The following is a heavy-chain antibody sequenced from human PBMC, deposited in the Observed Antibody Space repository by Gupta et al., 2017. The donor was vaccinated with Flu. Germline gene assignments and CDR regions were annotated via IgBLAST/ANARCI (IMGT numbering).Heavy chain of an antibody. CDR1: GFTFRTYS. CDR2: ISSSSSYI. J-gene: IGHJ4*02. CDR3: ARSFAFDRSAYYDY. D-gene: IGHD3-22*01. V-gene: IGHV3-21*01. Sequence: EVQLVESGGGLVKPGGSLRLHCAASGFTFRTYSMNWVRQAPGKGLEWVSSISSSSSYIYYADSVKGRFTVSRDNAKNSLYLQMDSLRAEDTAVYHCARSFAFDRSAYYDYWGQGTLVTVSS.